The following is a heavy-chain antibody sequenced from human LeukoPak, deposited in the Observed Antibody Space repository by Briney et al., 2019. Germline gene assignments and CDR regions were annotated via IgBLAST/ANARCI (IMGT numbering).Heavy chain of an antibody. Sequence: GGSLRLSCAASGFTFSSYAMSWVRQAPGKGLEWVSASSGSGGSTYYADSVKGRFTISRDNSKNTLYLQMNSLRAEDTAVYYCAKLTGYFDWLFRSGYFDYWGQGALVTVSS. CDR1: GFTFSSYA. V-gene: IGHV3-23*01. D-gene: IGHD3-9*01. J-gene: IGHJ4*02. CDR2: SSGSGGST. CDR3: AKLTGYFDWLFRSGYFDY.